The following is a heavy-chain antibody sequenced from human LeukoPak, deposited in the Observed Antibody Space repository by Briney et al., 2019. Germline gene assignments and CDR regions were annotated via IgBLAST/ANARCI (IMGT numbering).Heavy chain of an antibody. CDR2: IKQDGSEK. D-gene: IGHD3-10*01. Sequence: QPGGSLRLSCTATGFTFSNYWMHWVRQAPGKGLKWVAKIKQDGSEKYYVDTVKGRFTISRDNAKNSLYLQMNSLRAEDTAVYYCARDNTYYYGSGSYYHHGYFDYWGQGTLVTVSP. CDR1: GFTFSNYW. J-gene: IGHJ4*02. CDR3: ARDNTYYYGSGSYYHHGYFDY. V-gene: IGHV3-7*01.